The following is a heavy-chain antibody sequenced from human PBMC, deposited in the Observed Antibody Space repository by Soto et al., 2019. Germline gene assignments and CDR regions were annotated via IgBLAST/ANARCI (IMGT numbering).Heavy chain of an antibody. D-gene: IGHD2-8*01. Sequence: GGSLRLSCAASGFTFSGYWMHWVRQAPGKGLVWVSRIKGDGSSTTYADSVKGRFTISRDNAKNTLYLQMNSLRAEDTAEYYCARGYCSSGECSKPFDFWGQGTLVTVSS. CDR3: ARGYCSSGECSKPFDF. J-gene: IGHJ4*02. CDR2: IKGDGSST. V-gene: IGHV3-74*01. CDR1: GFTFSGYW.